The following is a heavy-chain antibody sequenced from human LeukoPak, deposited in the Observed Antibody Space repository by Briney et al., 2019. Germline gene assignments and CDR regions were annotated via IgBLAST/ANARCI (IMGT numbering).Heavy chain of an antibody. Sequence: SSETLSLTCTVSGDSVSSSSYYWGWIRQPPGKGLEWIGSIYYSGSTYYNPSLKSRVTISVDTSKNQFSLKLSSVTAADTAVYYCERVTTIFGVVTDYWGQGTLVTVSS. CDR3: ERVTTIFGVVTDY. CDR1: GDSVSSSSYY. CDR2: IYYSGST. J-gene: IGHJ4*02. D-gene: IGHD3-3*01. V-gene: IGHV4-39*07.